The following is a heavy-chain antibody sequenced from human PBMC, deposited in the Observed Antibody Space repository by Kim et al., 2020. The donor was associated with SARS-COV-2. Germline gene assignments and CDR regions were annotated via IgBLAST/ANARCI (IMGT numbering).Heavy chain of an antibody. CDR1: GFTFTKYW. J-gene: IGHJ4*02. D-gene: IGHD1-26*01. CDR2: IKEDGSEK. Sequence: GGSLRLSCAASGFTFTKYWMSWVRQAPEKGLEWVANIKEDGSEKYYVDSVKGRFTISRDNAKNSLYLQINSLRVEDTATYFCGRDYSYCGQGTLVTVSS. V-gene: IGHV3-7*01. CDR3: GRDYSY.